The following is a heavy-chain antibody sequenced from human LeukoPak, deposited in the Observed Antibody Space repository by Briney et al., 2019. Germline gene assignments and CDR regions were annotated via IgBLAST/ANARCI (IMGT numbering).Heavy chain of an antibody. J-gene: IGHJ6*03. Sequence: SETLSLTCTVSGGSISTSSYYWSWVRQPPGKGLEWIGNIFYSGSTYYSPSLKSRVTISLDTSRNQFSLKLNSVTAADTAVYYCARHGSMTLIRGRLRYYYMDVWGKGPRSPSP. V-gene: IGHV4-39*07. CDR3: ARHGSMTLIRGRLRYYYMDV. D-gene: IGHD3-10*01. CDR1: GGSISTSSYY. CDR2: IFYSGST.